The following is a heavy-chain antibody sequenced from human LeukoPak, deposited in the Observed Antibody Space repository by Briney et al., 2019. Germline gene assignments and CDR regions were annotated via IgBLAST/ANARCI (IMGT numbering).Heavy chain of an antibody. D-gene: IGHD5-12*01. CDR2: FIPTFGIP. J-gene: IGHJ4*02. Sequence: SVKVSCKATGGSFSNYVFKWVRQAPGQGLEWIGRFIPTFGIPHSAQKFQGRVTITADKSTTTVYMELISLRSEDTAVYYCAAVGAYDGGNWGQGTLVTVSS. CDR1: GGSFSNYV. V-gene: IGHV1-69*04. CDR3: AAVGAYDGGN.